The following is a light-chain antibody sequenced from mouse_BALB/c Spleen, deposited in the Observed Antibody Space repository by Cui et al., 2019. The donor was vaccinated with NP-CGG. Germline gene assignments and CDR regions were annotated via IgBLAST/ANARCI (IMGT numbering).Light chain of an antibody. CDR1: TGAVTTYNY. CDR2: GTN. J-gene: IGLJ1*01. V-gene: IGLV1*01. Sequence: QAVVTQEPALTTSPGETVTLTCRSSTGAVTTYNYANWVQEKPNHLFTGLIGGTNNRAPGVPARFSGSLIGDKAALTITGAQIEDEAMYFCALWYSNHWVFGGGTKLAVL. CDR3: ALWYSNHWV.